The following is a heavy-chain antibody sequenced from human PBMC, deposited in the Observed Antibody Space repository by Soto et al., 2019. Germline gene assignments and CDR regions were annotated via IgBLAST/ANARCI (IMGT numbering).Heavy chain of an antibody. Sequence: SETLALTCAVSGGSISSGGYFWCWIRQPPGKGLEWIGYIYHSGSTYYNPSLKSRVSISVDRSKNTLYLQMNSLRAEDTAVYYCARDRVESGYPEYFQHWGQGTLVTVS. J-gene: IGHJ1*01. V-gene: IGHV4-30-2*01. CDR3: ARDRVESGYPEYFQH. CDR2: IYHSGST. D-gene: IGHD3-22*01. CDR1: GGSISSGGYF.